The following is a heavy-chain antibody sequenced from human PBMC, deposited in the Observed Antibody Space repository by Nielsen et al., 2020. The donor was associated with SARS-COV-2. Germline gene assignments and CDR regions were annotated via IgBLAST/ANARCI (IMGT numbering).Heavy chain of an antibody. J-gene: IGHJ4*02. V-gene: IGHV1-2*02. CDR2: INPNSGGT. D-gene: IGHD6-19*01. CDR3: ARTGIAVAGIDFDY. CDR1: EYTFTGYY. Sequence: ASVKVSCKASEYTFTGYYMHWVRQAPGQGLEWMGWINPNSGGTNYAQKFQGRVTMTRDTSISTAYMELSRLRSDDTAVYYCARTGIAVAGIDFDYWGQGTLVTVSS.